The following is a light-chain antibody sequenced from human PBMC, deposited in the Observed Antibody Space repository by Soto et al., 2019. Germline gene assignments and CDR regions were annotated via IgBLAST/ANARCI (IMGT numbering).Light chain of an antibody. V-gene: IGKV1-33*01. Sequence: DIQMTQSPSSLSASVGDRVTVTCQASQDISNYLNWYQQKPGKAPKLLIYDASNLETGVPSRFSGSGSGTDLTITISSLQPEDIATYYCQQYDNLSTFGQGTRLEIK. CDR3: QQYDNLST. CDR1: QDISNY. J-gene: IGKJ5*01. CDR2: DAS.